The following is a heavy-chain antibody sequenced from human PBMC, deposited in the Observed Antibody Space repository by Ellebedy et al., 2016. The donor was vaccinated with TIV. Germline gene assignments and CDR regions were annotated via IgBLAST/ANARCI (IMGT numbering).Heavy chain of an antibody. J-gene: IGHJ6*02. CDR2: IYYSGST. CDR3: ANSGEAYYYYYGMDV. CDR1: GGSISSSSYY. V-gene: IGHV4-39*01. D-gene: IGHD4-23*01. Sequence: GSLRLXXTVSGGSISSSSYYWGWIRQPPGKGLEWIGSIYYSGSTYYNPSLKSRVTISVDRSKNQFSLKLSSVTAADTAVYYCANSGEAYYYYYGMDVWGQGTTVTVSS.